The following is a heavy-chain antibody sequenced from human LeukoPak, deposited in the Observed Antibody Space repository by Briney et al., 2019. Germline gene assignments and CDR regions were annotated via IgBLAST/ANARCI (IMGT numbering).Heavy chain of an antibody. CDR3: ARESYYYDSSRFDP. D-gene: IGHD3-22*01. J-gene: IGHJ5*02. Sequence: PSESLSLTCPVSGGSISSYYWSWIRQPPGKGLEWIGYIYYSGSTNYNPSLKSRVTISVDTSKNQFSLKLSSVTAADTAVYYCARESYYYDSSRFDPWGQGTLVTVSS. V-gene: IGHV4-59*01. CDR1: GGSISSYY. CDR2: IYYSGST.